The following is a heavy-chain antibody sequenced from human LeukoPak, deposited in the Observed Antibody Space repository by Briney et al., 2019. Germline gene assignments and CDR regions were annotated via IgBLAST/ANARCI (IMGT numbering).Heavy chain of an antibody. Sequence: PGGSLRLSCAAXGFTFSSXXXXXXXXXXXXXXXXXXXINSDXSSTSYADXXXXXXXXSRXXAKNTLYLQMNSLRAEDTAVYFCARDKVYYGSGTYGYWGQGTLVTVSS. CDR3: ARDKVYYGSGTYGY. CDR2: INSDXSST. CDR1: GFTFSSXX. J-gene: IGHJ4*02. V-gene: IGHV3-74*01. D-gene: IGHD3-10*01.